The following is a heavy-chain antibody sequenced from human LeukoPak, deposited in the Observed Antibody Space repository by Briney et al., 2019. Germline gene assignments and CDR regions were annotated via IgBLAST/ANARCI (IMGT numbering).Heavy chain of an antibody. V-gene: IGHV3-30-3*01. CDR2: ISYDGSNK. CDR3: ARVVSSGWSVDY. CDR1: GFTFSSYA. D-gene: IGHD6-19*01. J-gene: IGHJ4*02. Sequence: GGSLRLSCAASGFTFSSYAMHWVRQAPGRGLEWVAVISYDGSNKYYADSVKGRFTISRDNSKNTLYLQMNSLRAEDTAVYYCARVVSSGWSVDYWGQGTLVTVSS.